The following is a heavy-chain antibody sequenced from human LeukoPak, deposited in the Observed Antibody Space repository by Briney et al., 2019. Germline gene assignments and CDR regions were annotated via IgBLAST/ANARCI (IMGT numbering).Heavy chain of an antibody. V-gene: IGHV4-30-4*08. CDR1: GGSISSGDYY. CDR2: IYYSGST. D-gene: IGHD3-3*01. CDR3: ARGGLNYDFWTGYYSAFDI. Sequence: SQTLSLTCTVSGGSISSGDYYWSWIGQPPGKGLEWIGYIYYSGSTYYNPSLKSRVTISVDTSKNQFSLKLSSVTAADTAVYYCARGGLNYDFWTGYYSAFDIWGQGTMVTVSS. J-gene: IGHJ3*02.